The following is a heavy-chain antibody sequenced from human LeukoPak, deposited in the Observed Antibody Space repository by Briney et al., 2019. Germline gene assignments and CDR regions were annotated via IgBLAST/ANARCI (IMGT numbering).Heavy chain of an antibody. CDR1: GGSISSYY. V-gene: IGHV4-4*07. CDR3: ARVLGIRNGDYVNNWFDP. CDR2: IYTSGST. D-gene: IGHD4-17*01. J-gene: IGHJ5*02. Sequence: SETLSLTCTVSGGSISSYYWSWIRQPAGKGLEWIGRIYTSGSTNYNPSLKSRVTMSVDTSKNQFSLRLSSVTAADTAVYYCARVLGIRNGDYVNNWFDPWGQGTLVTVSS.